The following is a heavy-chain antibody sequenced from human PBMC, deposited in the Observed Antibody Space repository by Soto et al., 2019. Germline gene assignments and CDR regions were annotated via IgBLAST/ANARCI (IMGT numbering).Heavy chain of an antibody. J-gene: IGHJ4*02. D-gene: IGHD6-19*01. CDR3: ARGKMDWAVAGSYSFDY. V-gene: IGHV4-59*01. CDR1: GGSISSYY. Sequence: SETLSLTCTVSGGSISSYYWSWIRQPPGKGLEWIGYIYYSGSTNYNPSLKSRVTISVDTSKNQFSLKLSSVTAADTAVYYCARGKMDWAVAGSYSFDYWGQGTLVTVSS. CDR2: IYYSGST.